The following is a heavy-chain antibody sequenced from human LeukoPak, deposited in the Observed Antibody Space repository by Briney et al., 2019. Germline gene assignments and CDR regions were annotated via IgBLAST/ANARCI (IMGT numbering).Heavy chain of an antibody. CDR2: IWYDGSNK. Sequence: QPGRSLRLSCAASGFTFSSYGMHWVRQAPGKGLEWVAVIWYDGSNKYYADSVKGRFTISRDNSKNTLYLQMNSLRAEDTAVYYCAKDTTGFGELLLDYWGQGTLVTVSS. D-gene: IGHD3-10*01. J-gene: IGHJ4*02. CDR3: AKDTTGFGELLLDY. CDR1: GFTFSSYG. V-gene: IGHV3-33*06.